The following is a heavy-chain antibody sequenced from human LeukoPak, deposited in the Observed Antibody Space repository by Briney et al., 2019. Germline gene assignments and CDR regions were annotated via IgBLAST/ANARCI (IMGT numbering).Heavy chain of an antibody. V-gene: IGHV3-30*18. CDR1: GFTFSSYD. D-gene: IGHD5-18*01. CDR2: ISYDGGNT. CDR3: AKDPSGDSFGAYGLDV. Sequence: GRSLRLSCAASGFTFSSYDMHWVCQAPGKGLEWVAVISYDGGNTYYAASVKGRFTISRDNSRNTLYVQMTSRRPEDTAVYYCAKDPSGDSFGAYGLDVWGQGTTVTVSS. J-gene: IGHJ6*02.